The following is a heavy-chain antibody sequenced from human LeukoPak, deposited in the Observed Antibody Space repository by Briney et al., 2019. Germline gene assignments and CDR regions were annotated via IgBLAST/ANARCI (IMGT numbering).Heavy chain of an antibody. CDR3: ATVVGTTRARGFDF. CDR2: ITSSGGTI. Sequence: GGSLRLSCAASGFTFASYEMNWVRQAPGKGLEWVSYITSSGGTIYYADSVKGRFTISSDNAKNSLYLQMNSLRGEDTAVYYCATVVGTTRARGFDFWGQGTLVTVSS. D-gene: IGHD1-26*01. J-gene: IGHJ4*02. V-gene: IGHV3-48*03. CDR1: GFTFASYE.